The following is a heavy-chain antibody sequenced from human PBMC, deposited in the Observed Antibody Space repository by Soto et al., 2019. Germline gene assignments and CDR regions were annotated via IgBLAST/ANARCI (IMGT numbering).Heavy chain of an antibody. V-gene: IGHV3-11*06. CDR2: ISSSSSYT. CDR3: AREGSIRAGYYYYGMDV. CDR1: GFTFSDYY. J-gene: IGHJ6*02. Sequence: SLRLSCAASGFTFSDYYMSWIRQAPGKGLEWVSYISSSSSYTNYADSVKGRFTISRDNAKNSLYLQMNSLRAEDTAVYYCAREGSIRAGYYYYGMDVWGQGTTVTV. D-gene: IGHD1-26*01.